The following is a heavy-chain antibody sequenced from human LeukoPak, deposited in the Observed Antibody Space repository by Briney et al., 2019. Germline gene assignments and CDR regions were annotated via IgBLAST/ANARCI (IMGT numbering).Heavy chain of an antibody. V-gene: IGHV4-59*01. Sequence: SETLSLTCSVSDDSITMYYWTWIRQPPGKGLEWIGYADHTGSTNFNPSLNGRVSISRDTTKNLFSLRLRSVTAADTAVYFCARGRVSSSTWYSTYYYYFYMDVWGKGTTVTVSS. J-gene: IGHJ6*03. CDR2: ADHTGST. D-gene: IGHD1-1*01. CDR1: DDSITMYY. CDR3: ARGRVSSSTWYSTYYYYFYMDV.